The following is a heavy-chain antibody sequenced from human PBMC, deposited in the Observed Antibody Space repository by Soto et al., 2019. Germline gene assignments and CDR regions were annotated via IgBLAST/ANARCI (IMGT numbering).Heavy chain of an antibody. CDR1: GFTFSSYS. CDR2: ISSSSSYI. J-gene: IGHJ4*02. V-gene: IGHV3-21*01. Sequence: EVQLVESGGGLVKPGGSLRLSCAASGFTFSSYSMNWVRQAPGKGLEWVSSISSSSSYIYYADSVKGRFTISRDNAKNSLYLRMNSLRAEDTAVYYCAREGYNWNYKGDYWGQGTLVTVSS. D-gene: IGHD1-7*01. CDR3: AREGYNWNYKGDY.